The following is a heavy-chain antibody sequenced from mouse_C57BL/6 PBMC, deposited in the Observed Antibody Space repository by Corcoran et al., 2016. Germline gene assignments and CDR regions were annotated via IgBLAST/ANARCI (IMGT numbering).Heavy chain of an antibody. CDR1: GFSLSTSGMG. D-gene: IGHD1-1*01. J-gene: IGHJ4*01. V-gene: IGHV8-12*01. Sequence: QVTLKESGPGILQSSQTLSLTCSFSGFSLSTSGMGVSWIRQPSGKGLEWLAHIYWDDDKHYNPSLKSRLTISKDTSRNQVFLKITSVDTADTATYYCARSDYGSSSYAMDYWGQGTSVTVSS. CDR3: ARSDYGSSSYAMDY. CDR2: IYWDDDK.